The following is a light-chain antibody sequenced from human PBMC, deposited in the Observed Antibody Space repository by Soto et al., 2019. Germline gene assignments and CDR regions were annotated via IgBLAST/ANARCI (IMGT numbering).Light chain of an antibody. J-gene: IGLJ3*02. V-gene: IGLV2-14*01. Sequence: QSVLTQPASVSGSPGQSITISCTRTSSDVGGYNYVSWYQQHPGKAPKLMIYDVSNRPSGVSIRFSGSKSGNTASLTISGLQAEDEADYYCSSYTTTIRVFGGGTKLTVL. CDR2: DVS. CDR3: SSYTTTIRV. CDR1: SSDVGGYNY.